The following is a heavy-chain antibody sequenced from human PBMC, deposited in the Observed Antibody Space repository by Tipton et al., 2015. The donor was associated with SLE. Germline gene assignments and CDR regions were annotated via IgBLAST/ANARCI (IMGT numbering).Heavy chain of an antibody. V-gene: IGHV3-13*01. CDR3: ARGIGDYGWGFDY. CDR1: GFTFSSYD. D-gene: IGHD4-17*01. J-gene: IGHJ4*02. CDR2: IGTAGDT. Sequence: SLRLSCAASGFTFSSYDMHWVRPATGKGLEWVSAIGTAGDTYYPGSVKGRFTISRENAKSSLYLQMNSLRAGDTAVYYCARGIGDYGWGFDYWGQGTLVTVSS.